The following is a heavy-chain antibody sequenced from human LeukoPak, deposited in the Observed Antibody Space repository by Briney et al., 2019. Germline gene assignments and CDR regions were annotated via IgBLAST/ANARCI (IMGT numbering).Heavy chain of an antibody. CDR3: ARHSKDTIFDY. V-gene: IGHV4-39*01. D-gene: IGHD3-3*01. J-gene: IGHJ4*02. CDR2: IYYSGST. CDR1: GGSISSSSYY. Sequence: KASETLSLTCTVSGGSISSSSYYWGWIRQPPGKGLEWIGSIYYSGSTYYNPSLKSRVTISVDTSKNQFSLKLSSVTAADTAVYYCARHSKDTIFDYWGQGTLVTVSS.